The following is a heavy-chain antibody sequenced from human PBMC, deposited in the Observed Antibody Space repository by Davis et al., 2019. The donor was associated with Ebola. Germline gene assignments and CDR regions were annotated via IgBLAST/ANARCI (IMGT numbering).Heavy chain of an antibody. CDR3: AREGTALDY. J-gene: IGHJ4*02. CDR2: IYYSGST. CDR1: GGSISSYY. Sequence: MPGGSLRLSCTVSGGSISSYYWSWIRQPPGKGLEWIGYIYYSGSTNYNPSLKSRVTISVDTSKNQFSLKLSSVTAADTAVYYCAREGTALDYWGQGTLVTVSS. D-gene: IGHD1-1*01. V-gene: IGHV4-59*01.